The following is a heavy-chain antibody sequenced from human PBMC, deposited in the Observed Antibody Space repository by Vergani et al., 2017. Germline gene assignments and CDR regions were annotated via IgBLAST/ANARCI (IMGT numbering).Heavy chain of an antibody. Sequence: QVQLVQSGAEVKKPGASVKVSCKASGYTFTGYYMHWVRQAPGQGLEWMGWINPNSGGTNYAQKFQGRVTMTRDTSISTAYMELSRLRSDDTAVYYCARATYGDYMYYYYYGMDVWGQGTTVTVSS. CDR1: GYTFTGYY. CDR3: ARATYGDYMYYYYYGMDV. V-gene: IGHV1-2*02. D-gene: IGHD4-17*01. CDR2: INPNSGGT. J-gene: IGHJ6*02.